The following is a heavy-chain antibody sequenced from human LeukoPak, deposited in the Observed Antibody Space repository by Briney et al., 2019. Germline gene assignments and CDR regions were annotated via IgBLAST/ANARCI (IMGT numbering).Heavy chain of an antibody. D-gene: IGHD6-13*01. CDR1: GGSFSGYY. J-gene: IGHJ6*03. V-gene: IGHV4-34*01. CDR2: INHSGST. Sequence: PSETLSLTCAVYGGSFSGYYWSWIRQPPGKGLEWIGEINHSGSTNYNPSLKSRVTISVDTSTNQFSLKLSSVTAADTAVYYCARLISSSWSQPYYYYYYMDVWGKGTTVTISS. CDR3: ARLISSSWSQPYYYYYYMDV.